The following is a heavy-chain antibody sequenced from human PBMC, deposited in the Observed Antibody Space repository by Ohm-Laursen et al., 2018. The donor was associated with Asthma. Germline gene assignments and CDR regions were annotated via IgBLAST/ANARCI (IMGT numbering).Heavy chain of an antibody. J-gene: IGHJ5*02. D-gene: IGHD6-13*01. CDR1: GGTFSSYA. CDR3: ARLAAADASGWFDP. Sequence: SVKVSCKASGGTFSSYAISWVRQAPGQGLEWMGGIIPIFGIANYAQKFQGRVTITADKSTSTAYMELSSLRSEDTAVYYCARLAAADASGWFDPWGQGTLVTVSS. V-gene: IGHV1-69*10. CDR2: IIPIFGIA.